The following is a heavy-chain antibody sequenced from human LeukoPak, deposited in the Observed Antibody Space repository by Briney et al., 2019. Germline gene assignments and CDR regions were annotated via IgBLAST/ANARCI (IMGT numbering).Heavy chain of an antibody. V-gene: IGHV4-38-2*02. D-gene: IGHD2-21*01. CDR1: GYSISSGYY. CDR3: ARDRAIVVVIARGIDY. Sequence: PSETLSLTCTVSGYSISSGYYWGWIRQPPGKGLGWIGSIYHSGSTYYNPSLKSRVTISVDTSKNQFSLKLSSVTAADTAVYYCARDRAIVVVIARGIDYWGQGTLVTVSS. J-gene: IGHJ4*02. CDR2: IYHSGST.